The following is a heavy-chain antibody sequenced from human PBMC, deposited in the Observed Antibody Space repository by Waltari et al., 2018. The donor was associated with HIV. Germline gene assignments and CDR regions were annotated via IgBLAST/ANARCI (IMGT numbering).Heavy chain of an antibody. CDR3: AKGDRGLGIFYYYYYAMDV. V-gene: IGHV3-30*18. CDR2: ISYDGSNK. J-gene: IGHJ6*02. D-gene: IGHD3-10*01. CDR1: GFTFSGYC. Sequence: QVKLVESGGGVVQPGRSLTLSCAASGFTFSGYCMRWGRQAPGKGLEWVAVISYDGSNKYFAESVKGRFTISRDNSKHTLYLQMSSLRAEDTAVYYCAKGDRGLGIFYYYYYAMDVWGRGTTVTVSS.